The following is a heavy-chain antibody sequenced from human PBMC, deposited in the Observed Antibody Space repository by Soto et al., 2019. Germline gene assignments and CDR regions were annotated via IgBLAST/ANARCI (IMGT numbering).Heavy chain of an antibody. CDR3: ATTHVWVIAAGGYYYMDV. V-gene: IGHV4-59*08. Sequence: TLCLSWTVSGSSISCYYWSWIRQPPGKGLEWIGYIYYSGSTNYNPSLKSRVTISVDTSKNQFSLKLSSVTAADTAVYYCATTHVWVIAAGGYYYMDVWGKGTTVTVSS. CDR1: GSSISCYY. CDR2: IYYSGST. J-gene: IGHJ6*03. D-gene: IGHD3-16*02.